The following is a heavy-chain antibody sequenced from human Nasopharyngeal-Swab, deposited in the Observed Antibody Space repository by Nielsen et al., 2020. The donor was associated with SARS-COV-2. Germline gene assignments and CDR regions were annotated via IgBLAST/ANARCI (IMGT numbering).Heavy chain of an antibody. CDR2: ISYDGSNK. CDR1: GFTFSSYA. Sequence: GESLKISCAASGFTFSSYAMHRVRQAPGKGLEWVAVISYDGSNKYYVDSVKGRFTISRDNSKNTLSLQMNSLRAEDTAVYYCARGRSGSYFSYFEYWGQGTLVTVSS. CDR3: ARGRSGSYFSYFEY. D-gene: IGHD1-26*01. V-gene: IGHV3-30-3*01. J-gene: IGHJ4*02.